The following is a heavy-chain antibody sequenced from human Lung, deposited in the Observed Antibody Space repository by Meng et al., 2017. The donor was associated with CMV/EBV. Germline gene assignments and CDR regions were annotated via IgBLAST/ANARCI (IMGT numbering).Heavy chain of an antibody. CDR2: INWNGSST. D-gene: IGHD5-18*01. V-gene: IGHV3-20*01. CDR3: ARGAGTAMAPAGY. J-gene: IGHJ4*02. Sequence: GGSLRLSXAASGFTFDDYGMSWVRQAPGKGLEWVSGINWNGSSTGYADSVKGRFTISRDNAKNSLYLQMNSLRAEDTALYHCARGAGTAMAPAGYWGQGTLVTVSS. CDR1: GFTFDDYG.